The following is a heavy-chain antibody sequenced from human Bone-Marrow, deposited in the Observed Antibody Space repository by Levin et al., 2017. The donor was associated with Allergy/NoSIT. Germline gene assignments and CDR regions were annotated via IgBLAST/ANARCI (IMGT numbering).Heavy chain of an antibody. CDR1: GFTFSSYS. V-gene: IGHV3-21*01. Sequence: GESLKISCAASGFTFSSYSMNWVRQAPGKGLEWVSSISSSSSYIYYADSVKGRFTISRDNAKNSLYLQMNSLRAEDTAVYYCARDSVAGTLSDAFDIWGQGTMVTVSS. CDR3: ARDSVAGTLSDAFDI. J-gene: IGHJ3*02. CDR2: ISSSSSYI. D-gene: IGHD6-19*01.